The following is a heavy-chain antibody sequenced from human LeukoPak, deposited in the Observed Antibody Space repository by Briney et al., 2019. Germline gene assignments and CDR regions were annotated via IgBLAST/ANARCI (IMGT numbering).Heavy chain of an antibody. CDR2: IYHSGNT. CDR3: ASGNTMVRGVIGDF. D-gene: IGHD3-10*01. J-gene: IGHJ4*02. Sequence: SQTLSLTCTVSGGSISSGGYSWSWIRQPPGKGLEWIGYIYHSGNTYYNPSLKSRVTISEDRSKNQFSLKLYSVTAADTAVYYCASGNTMVRGVIGDFWGQGTLVTVSS. CDR1: GGSISSGGYS. V-gene: IGHV4-30-2*01.